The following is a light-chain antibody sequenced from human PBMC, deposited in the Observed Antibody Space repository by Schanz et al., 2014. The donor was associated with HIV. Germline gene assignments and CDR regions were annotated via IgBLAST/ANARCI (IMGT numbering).Light chain of an antibody. Sequence: EIVLTQSPATLSLSPGERATLSCRASQSVSSYLAWYQQKPGQAPRLLIYDASNRATGIPARFSGSGSGTDFPLTISRLEPEDSAEYYCQQYDDSRTFGQGTKVEIE. V-gene: IGKV3-11*01. J-gene: IGKJ1*01. CDR2: DAS. CDR3: QQYDDSRT. CDR1: QSVSSY.